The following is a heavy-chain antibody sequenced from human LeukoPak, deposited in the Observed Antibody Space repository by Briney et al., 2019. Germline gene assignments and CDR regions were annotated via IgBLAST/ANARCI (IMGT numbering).Heavy chain of an antibody. Sequence: PSETLSLTCAVYGGSFSGYYWSWIRQPPGKGLEWIGEINHSGSTNYNPSLKSRVTISVDTSKNQFSLKLSSVTAADTAVYYCASPGGDGYGPGVWGKGTTVTISS. CDR2: INHSGST. CDR3: ASPGGDGYGPGV. CDR1: GGSFSGYY. V-gene: IGHV4-34*01. J-gene: IGHJ6*04. D-gene: IGHD5-24*01.